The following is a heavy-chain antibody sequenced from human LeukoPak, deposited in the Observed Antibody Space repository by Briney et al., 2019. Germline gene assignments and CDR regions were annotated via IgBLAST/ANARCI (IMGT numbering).Heavy chain of an antibody. V-gene: IGHV4-61*02. Sequence: SETLSLTCTVSGGSISSGAYHWSWIRQPAGKGLEWIGRIYSSGSTNYNPSLKSRVTISVDTSKNQFSLKLSFVTAADTAVYYCASSDITMVRGVPGREPLDYWGQGTLVTVSS. D-gene: IGHD3-10*01. J-gene: IGHJ4*02. CDR2: IYSSGST. CDR3: ASSDITMVRGVPGREPLDY. CDR1: GGSISSGAYH.